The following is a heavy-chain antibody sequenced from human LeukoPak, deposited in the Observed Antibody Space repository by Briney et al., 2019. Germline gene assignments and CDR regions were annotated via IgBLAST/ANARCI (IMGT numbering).Heavy chain of an antibody. J-gene: IGHJ4*02. Sequence: GASVKVSCKASGYTFTGYYMHWVRQAPGQGLEWMGWINPNSGGTNYAQKFQGWVTMTRDTSISTAYMELSRLRSDDTAVYYCARNRFSGIAVAPIDYWSQGTLVTVSS. CDR3: ARNRFSGIAVAPIDY. CDR1: GYTFTGYY. CDR2: INPNSGGT. V-gene: IGHV1-2*04. D-gene: IGHD6-19*01.